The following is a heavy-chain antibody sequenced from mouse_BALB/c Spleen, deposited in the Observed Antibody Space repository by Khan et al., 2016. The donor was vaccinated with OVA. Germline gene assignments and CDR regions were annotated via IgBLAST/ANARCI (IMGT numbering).Heavy chain of an antibody. CDR3: ARGDDYYEDAMDY. V-gene: IGHV2-9*02. CDR2: IWAGGST. Sequence: VQLKESGPGLVAPSQSLSITCTVTGSSLTSYGLHWVRHPPGKGLVWLGVIWAGGSTNYNSALMSRLSLRKDNSKSQVFLKLNSLQTDETAMYYCARGDDYYEDAMDYWGQGTSVTVSS. CDR1: GSSLTSYG. J-gene: IGHJ4*01. D-gene: IGHD2-3*01.